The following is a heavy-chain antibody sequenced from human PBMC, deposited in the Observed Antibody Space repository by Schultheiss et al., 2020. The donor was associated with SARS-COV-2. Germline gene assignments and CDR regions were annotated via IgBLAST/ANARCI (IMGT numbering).Heavy chain of an antibody. D-gene: IGHD3-10*01. CDR1: GFTFSSYA. CDR3: ARELMNMVRGVIITDYYYYGMDV. Sequence: GESLKISCAASGFTFSSYAMSWVRQAPGKGLEWVSAISGSGGSTYYADSVKGRFTISRDNSKNTLYLQMNSLRAEDTAVYYCARELMNMVRGVIITDYYYYGMDVWGQGTTVTVS. CDR2: ISGSGGST. J-gene: IGHJ6*02. V-gene: IGHV3-23*01.